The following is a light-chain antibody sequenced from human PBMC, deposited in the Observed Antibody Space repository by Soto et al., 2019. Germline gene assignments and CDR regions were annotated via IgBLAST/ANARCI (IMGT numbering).Light chain of an antibody. V-gene: IGLV2-14*01. CDR3: SSYTSSSTLVV. J-gene: IGLJ2*01. CDR2: DVS. CDR1: SSDVGGYNY. Sequence: QSALTQPASVSGSPGQSITISCTGTSSDVGGYNYVSWYQQHQGKAPKLMIYDVSNRPSGVSNRFSGSKSGNTASLTISGLQAEDEGDYYCSSYTSSSTLVVFGGGTKVTVL.